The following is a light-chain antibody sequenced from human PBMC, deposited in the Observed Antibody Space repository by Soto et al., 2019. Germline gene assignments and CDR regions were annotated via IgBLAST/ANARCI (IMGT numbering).Light chain of an antibody. V-gene: IGKV3-20*01. J-gene: IGKJ2*01. CDR2: GAS. Sequence: EIVLTQSPGTLSLSPGERANLSCRASQSVRSNYLAWYQQKPGQAPRLLIYGASSMATGIPDRFSGTGSGTDFTLNISRLEPEDFAVYYCQQYGGSPYTLGQGTKLEIK. CDR3: QQYGGSPYT. CDR1: QSVRSNY.